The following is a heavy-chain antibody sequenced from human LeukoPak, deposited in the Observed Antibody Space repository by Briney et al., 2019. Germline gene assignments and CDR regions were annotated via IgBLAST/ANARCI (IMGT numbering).Heavy chain of an antibody. Sequence: GGSLRLSCAASGFTFSSYAMSWVRQAPGKGLEWVSAISGSGGSTYYADSVKGRFTISRNNSKNTLYLQMNSLRAEDTAVYYCAKDQRGGGYPNDAFDIWGQGTMVTVSS. V-gene: IGHV3-23*01. CDR3: AKDQRGGGYPNDAFDI. D-gene: IGHD3-16*01. CDR1: GFTFSSYA. CDR2: ISGSGGST. J-gene: IGHJ3*02.